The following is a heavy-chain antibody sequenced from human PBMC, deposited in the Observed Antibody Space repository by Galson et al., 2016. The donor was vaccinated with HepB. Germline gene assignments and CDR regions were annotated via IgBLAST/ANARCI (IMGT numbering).Heavy chain of an antibody. V-gene: IGHV3-30*18. CDR3: AKSRRYCSGGGCLMYFFDY. D-gene: IGHD2-15*01. CDR2: ISYDGSNK. Sequence: SLRLSCAASGFTFSSYGMHWVRQAPGKGLDWVAVISYDGSNKYYADSVKGRFTISRDNSKNTLHLQMNSLRAEDTAMYYCAKSRRYCSGGGCLMYFFDYWGQGTLVTVSS. J-gene: IGHJ4*02. CDR1: GFTFSSYG.